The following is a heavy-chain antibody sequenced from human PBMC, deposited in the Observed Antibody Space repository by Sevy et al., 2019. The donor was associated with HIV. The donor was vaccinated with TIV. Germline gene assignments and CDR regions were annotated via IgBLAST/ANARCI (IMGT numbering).Heavy chain of an antibody. V-gene: IGHV3-72*01. J-gene: IGHJ4*02. CDR2: SSSKPNGYTT. D-gene: IGHD6-6*01. CDR1: GFIFSDHD. Sequence: GGSLRLSCAASGFIFSDHDIDWVRQAPGKGLEWVGRSSSKPNGYTTQYAAFVEGRFAISRDDYKRSLFLQMSSLKTEDTAVYFCARSSIAASGLFDYRGPGTLVTVSS. CDR3: ARSSIAASGLFDY.